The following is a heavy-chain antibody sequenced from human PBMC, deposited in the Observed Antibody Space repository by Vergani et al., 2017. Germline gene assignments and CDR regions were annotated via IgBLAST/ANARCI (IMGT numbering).Heavy chain of an antibody. Sequence: QVQLQESGPGLVKPSQTLSLTCTVSGGSISSGGYYWSWIRQHPGKGLEWIGYIYYSGSTYSNPSLKSRVTISVDTSKNQFSLKLSSVTAADTAVYDCARVDXVVVPSDYYYYMDVWGKGTTVTVSS. CDR1: GGSISSGGYY. CDR3: ARVDXVVVPSDYYYYMDV. V-gene: IGHV4-31*03. D-gene: IGHD2-2*03. J-gene: IGHJ6*03. CDR2: IYYSGST.